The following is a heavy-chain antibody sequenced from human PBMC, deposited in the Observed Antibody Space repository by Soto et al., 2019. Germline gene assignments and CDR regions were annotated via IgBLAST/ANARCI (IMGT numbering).Heavy chain of an antibody. V-gene: IGHV1-69*01. CDR1: GGTFSTYS. CDR3: ARGATHGSSWYFWFDP. J-gene: IGHJ5*02. Sequence: QMQLVQSGAEVRMPGSSVKVSCKASGGTFSTYSINCVRQAPGQGLEWMGGIIPLFGTTNYAQKFKGRVTITADESTSTAYMELSSLRAEDAAVYYWARGATHGSSWYFWFDPWGQGTLVTVSA. D-gene: IGHD6-13*01. CDR2: IIPLFGTT.